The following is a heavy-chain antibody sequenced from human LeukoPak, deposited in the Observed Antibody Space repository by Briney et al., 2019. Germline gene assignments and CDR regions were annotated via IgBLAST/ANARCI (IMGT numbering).Heavy chain of an antibody. V-gene: IGHV4-59*01. Sequence: SETLSLTCTVSGGSISSYYWSWIRQPPGKGLEWIGYIYYSGSTNYNPSLKSRVTISVDTSKNQFSLKLSSVTAADTAVYYCAREKGMDVWGQGTTVTVSS. J-gene: IGHJ6*02. CDR3: AREKGMDV. CDR1: GGSISSYY. CDR2: IYYSGST.